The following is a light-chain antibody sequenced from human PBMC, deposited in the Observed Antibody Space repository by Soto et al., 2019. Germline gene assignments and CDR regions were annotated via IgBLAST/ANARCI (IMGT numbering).Light chain of an antibody. Sequence: QSALTQPPSASGSPGQSVTISCAGTSSDVGAYNLVSWYQQHPGKAPKFMIYEVSKRPSGVPDRFSGSKSGNTASLTVSGLQAEDEADYYCSSYGGNNNLVFGGGTKLTV. CDR3: SSYGGNNNLV. V-gene: IGLV2-8*01. CDR2: EVS. J-gene: IGLJ3*02. CDR1: SSDVGAYNL.